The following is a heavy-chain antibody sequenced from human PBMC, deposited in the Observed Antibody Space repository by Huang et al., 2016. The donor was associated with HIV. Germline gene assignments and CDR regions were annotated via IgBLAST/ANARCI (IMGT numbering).Heavy chain of an antibody. D-gene: IGHD3-3*01. CDR2: RRYGGNND. V-gene: IGHV3-30*02. Sequence: QVQLVESGGGVVQPGGSLRLSCTASGFTFGSFGVHWVRQAPGRRVEWWEFRRYGGNNDYYADAVGSRFTISRDNSKDTLYLKMNRLRPDDSAVYDCAKDLTYTFGRHFDYWGRGTLVTVSS. J-gene: IGHJ4*02. CDR1: GFTFGSFG. CDR3: AKDLTYTFGRHFDY.